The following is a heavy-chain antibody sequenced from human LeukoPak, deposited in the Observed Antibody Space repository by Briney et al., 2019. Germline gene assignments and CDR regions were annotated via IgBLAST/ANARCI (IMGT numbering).Heavy chain of an antibody. CDR2: ISDSGGIT. CDR1: GFSFSNLA. Sequence: PGGSLRLSCVASGFSFSNLAMGWVRQAPGNGLEWVSVISDSGGITYYADSVKGRFTLPRENSRNPLFLKMTTLRVDDTAVYYCAKDARRYSGWYFFDHWGQGTLVTVSS. CDR3: AKDARRYSGWYFFDH. D-gene: IGHD6-19*01. J-gene: IGHJ4*02. V-gene: IGHV3-23*01.